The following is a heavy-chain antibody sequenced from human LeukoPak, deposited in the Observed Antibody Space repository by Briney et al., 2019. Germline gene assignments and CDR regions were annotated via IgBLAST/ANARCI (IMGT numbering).Heavy chain of an antibody. CDR1: GGSISSSSYY. Sequence: SETLSLTCTVSGGSISSSSYYWGWIRQPPGKGLEWIGSIYYSGSTYYNPSLKSRVTISVDTPKNQFSLKLSSVTAADTAVYYCTRSSGWIDYYYYMDVWGKGTTVTVSS. CDR2: IYYSGST. CDR3: TRSSGWIDYYYYMDV. D-gene: IGHD6-19*01. V-gene: IGHV4-39*07. J-gene: IGHJ6*03.